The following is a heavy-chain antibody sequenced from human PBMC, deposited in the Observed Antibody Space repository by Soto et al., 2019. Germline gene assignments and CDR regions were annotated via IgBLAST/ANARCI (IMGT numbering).Heavy chain of an antibody. Sequence: DVQLVESGGGLVQPGGSLRLSCAASGFTLTNYWMHWVRQSPGRGLMWVARINSDGSDTLYPVSVRGRFTISRDNAKNTVYLKISSLRADDAAVYYCEEDPPDAWPITDLPMFDLWGQGTLVTVSS. CDR2: INSDGSDT. CDR3: EEDPPDAWPITDLPMFDL. J-gene: IGHJ5*02. CDR1: GFTLTNYW. V-gene: IGHV3-74*03.